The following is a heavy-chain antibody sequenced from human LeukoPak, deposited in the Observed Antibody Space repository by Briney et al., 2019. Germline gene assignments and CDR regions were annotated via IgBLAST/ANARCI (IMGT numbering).Heavy chain of an antibody. CDR3: ARGSGVRARRFDY. CDR2: INHSGST. V-gene: IGHV4-34*01. CDR1: GGSFSGYY. J-gene: IGHJ4*02. D-gene: IGHD3-10*02. Sequence: SETLSLTCAVYGGSFSGYYWSWIRQPPGKGLEWIGEINHSGSTNYNPSLKSRVTISVDTSKNQFSLKLSSVTAADTAVCYCARGSGVRARRFDYWGQGTLVTVSS.